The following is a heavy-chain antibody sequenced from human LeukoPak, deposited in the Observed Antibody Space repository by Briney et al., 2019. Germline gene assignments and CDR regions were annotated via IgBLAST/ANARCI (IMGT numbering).Heavy chain of an antibody. CDR1: GFTFSNAW. CDR2: IKSKTDGGTT. D-gene: IGHD3-10*01. CDR3: TTDDLLLWFGDKRYYFDY. Sequence: GGSLRLSCAASGFTFSNAWMSWVRQAPGKGLEWIGRIKSKTDGGTTDYAAPVKGRFTISRDDSKNTLYLQMNSLKTEDTAVYYCTTDDLLLWFGDKRYYFDYWGQGTLVTVSS. J-gene: IGHJ4*02. V-gene: IGHV3-15*01.